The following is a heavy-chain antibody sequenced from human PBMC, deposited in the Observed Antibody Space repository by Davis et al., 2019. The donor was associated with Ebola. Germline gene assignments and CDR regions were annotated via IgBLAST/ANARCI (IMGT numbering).Heavy chain of an antibody. J-gene: IGHJ4*02. V-gene: IGHV4-59*01. D-gene: IGHD1-26*01. CDR2: IYYSGSA. Sequence: MPSETLSLTCTVSGGSISTDYWSWIRQHPGKGLEWIGYIYYSGSAYYNPSLKSRVTISLDTSKNQFSLKLSSVTAADTAVYYCARVPGVDSGLDYWGQGTLVTVSS. CDR1: GGSISTDY. CDR3: ARVPGVDSGLDY.